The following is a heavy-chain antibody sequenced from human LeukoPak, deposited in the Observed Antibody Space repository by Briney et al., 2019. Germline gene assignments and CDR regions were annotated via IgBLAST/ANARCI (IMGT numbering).Heavy chain of an antibody. V-gene: IGHV4-39*01. J-gene: IGHJ4*02. CDR2: IFHSGST. CDR3: AVRIAVTGKYYFAY. CDR1: GGSISSNSYY. Sequence: SETLSLTCAVSGGSISSNSYYWGWIRQPPGKGLEWIGSIFHSGSTYYNPSLRSRVTISVDTSKNQFSLNLSSLTAADTAVYYCAVRIAVTGKYYFAYWGQGTLVTVSS. D-gene: IGHD6-19*01.